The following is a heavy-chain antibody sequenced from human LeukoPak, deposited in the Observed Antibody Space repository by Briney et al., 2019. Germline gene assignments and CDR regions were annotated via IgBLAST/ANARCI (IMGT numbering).Heavy chain of an antibody. CDR1: GGSFSGYY. V-gene: IGHV4-34*01. J-gene: IGHJ5*02. Sequence: PSETLSLTCAVYGGSFSGYYWSWIRQPPGKGLEWIGEINHSGSTNYNPSLKSRVTISVDTSKNQFSLKLSSVTAADTAVYYCARVGGGDPNWFDPEGQGTLVTVSS. D-gene: IGHD2-21*02. CDR2: INHSGST. CDR3: ARVGGGDPNWFDP.